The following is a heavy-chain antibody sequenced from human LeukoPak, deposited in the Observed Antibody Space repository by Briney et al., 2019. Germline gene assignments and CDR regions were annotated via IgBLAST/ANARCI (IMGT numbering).Heavy chain of an antibody. CDR1: GYTLTELS. D-gene: IGHD1-14*01. V-gene: IGHV1-24*01. Sequence: ASVTVSCKVSGYTLTELSMHWVRQAPGKGLEWMGGFDPEDGETIYAQKFQGRVTMTEDTSTDTAYMDLSSLRSEDTAVYYCVKPAHARGGPLFDLWGQGTLVTVSS. CDR3: VKPAHARGGPLFDL. CDR2: FDPEDGET. J-gene: IGHJ5*02.